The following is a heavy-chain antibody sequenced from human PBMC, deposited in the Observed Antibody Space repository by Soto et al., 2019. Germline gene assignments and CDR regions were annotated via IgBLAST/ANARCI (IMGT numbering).Heavy chain of an antibody. V-gene: IGHV5-51*01. CDR2: IYPGDSDT. Sequence: GESLKISCNGSGYSFTSYWIGWVRQMPGKGLEWMGIIYPGDSDTRYSPSFQGQVTISADKSISTAYLQWSSLKASDTAMYYCARQYYYDSSGYVRGQNWFDPWGQGTLVTVSS. CDR3: ARQYYYDSSGYVRGQNWFDP. D-gene: IGHD3-22*01. J-gene: IGHJ5*02. CDR1: GYSFTSYW.